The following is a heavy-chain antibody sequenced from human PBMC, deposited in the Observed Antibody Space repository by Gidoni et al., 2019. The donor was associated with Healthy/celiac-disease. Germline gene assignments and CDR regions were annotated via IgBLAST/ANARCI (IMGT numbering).Heavy chain of an antibody. D-gene: IGHD2-2*01. CDR1: GFTFSSCG. V-gene: IGHV3-30*18. CDR2: ISYDGSNK. J-gene: IGHJ6*02. CDR3: AKGHVIVVVPAAIPHKEGMDV. Sequence: QVQLVESGGGVVQPGRSLRLSCAASGFTFSSCGLHWVRQAPGKGLEWVAVISYDGSNKYYADSVKGRFTISRDNSKNTLYLQMNSLRAEDTAVYYCAKGHVIVVVPAAIPHKEGMDVWGQGTTVTVSS.